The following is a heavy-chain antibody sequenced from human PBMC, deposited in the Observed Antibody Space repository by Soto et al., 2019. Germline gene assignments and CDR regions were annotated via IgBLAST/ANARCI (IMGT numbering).Heavy chain of an antibody. V-gene: IGHV3-21*01. CDR3: ARDPMYSSSLRAFDI. CDR1: VFTFSSYS. CDR2: ISSSSSYI. D-gene: IGHD6-6*01. J-gene: IGHJ3*02. Sequence: GGSLRLSCAASVFTFSSYSMNWVRQAPGKGLEWVSSISSSSSYIYYADSVKGRFTISRDNAKNSLYLQMNSLRAEDTAVYYCARDPMYSSSLRAFDIWGQGTMVTVSS.